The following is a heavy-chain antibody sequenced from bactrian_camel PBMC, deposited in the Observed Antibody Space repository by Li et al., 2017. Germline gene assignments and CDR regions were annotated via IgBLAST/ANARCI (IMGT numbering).Heavy chain of an antibody. D-gene: IGHD5*01. CDR1: GFTFSNYY. CDR3: ATTGFDF. V-gene: IGHV3-2*01. Sequence: HVQLVESGGGLVQPGGSLRLSCLASGFTFSNYYMNWVRQAPGKGLEWVASINRDGTITDYLDSVKGRFTISRDNAKNTVYLQMNSLKSEDTALYYCATTGFDFWGQGTQVTVS. CDR2: INRDGTIT. J-gene: IGHJ4*01.